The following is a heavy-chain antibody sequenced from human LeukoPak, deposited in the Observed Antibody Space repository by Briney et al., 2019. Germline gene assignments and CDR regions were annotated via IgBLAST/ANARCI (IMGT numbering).Heavy chain of an antibody. J-gene: IGHJ5*02. CDR1: GGTFSSYA. Sequence: ASVKVSCKASGGTFSSYAISWVRQAPGQGLEWMGGIIPIFGTANYAQKFQGRVTITADESTSTAYMELSSLRSDDTAVYYCARDTSRGPGLYVPWGQGTLVTVSS. D-gene: IGHD3-10*01. CDR3: ARDTSRGPGLYVP. CDR2: IIPIFGTA. V-gene: IGHV1-69*13.